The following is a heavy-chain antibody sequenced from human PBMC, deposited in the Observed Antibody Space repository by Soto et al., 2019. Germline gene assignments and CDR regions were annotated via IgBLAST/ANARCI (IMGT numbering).Heavy chain of an antibody. D-gene: IGHD1-20*01. CDR1: GFTFSSYE. CDR2: ISSSGRTI. Sequence: EVQLVESGGGLVQPGGSLRLSCAASGFTFSSYEMNWVRQAPGKGLEWVSYISSSGRTIYYADSVKGRFTISRDNAKNSLYLQMNSLRAEDTAVYYCARSGYNWNDGARGYFDYRGQGTLVTVSS. CDR3: ARSGYNWNDGARGYFDY. J-gene: IGHJ4*02. V-gene: IGHV3-48*03.